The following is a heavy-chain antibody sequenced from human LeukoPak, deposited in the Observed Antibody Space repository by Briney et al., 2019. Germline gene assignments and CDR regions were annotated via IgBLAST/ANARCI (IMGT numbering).Heavy chain of an antibody. D-gene: IGHD3-16*01. J-gene: IGHJ4*02. CDR1: GGTFSSYA. CDR3: ARHYDYVWGGIDY. V-gene: IGHV1-69*06. CDR2: IIPIFGTA. Sequence: SVKVSCKASGGTFSSYAISWVRQAPGQGFEWMGGIIPIFGTANYAQKFQGRVTITADKSTSTAYMELSSLRSEDTAVYYCARHYDYVWGGIDYWGQGTLVTVSS.